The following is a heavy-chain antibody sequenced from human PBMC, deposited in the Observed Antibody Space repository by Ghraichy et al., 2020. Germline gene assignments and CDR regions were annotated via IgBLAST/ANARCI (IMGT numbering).Heavy chain of an antibody. CDR1: GFTFSSYA. CDR3: AKVHSSGWYQVKSGPFDY. Sequence: GGSLRLSCAASGFTFSSYAMIWVRQAPGKGLECVSSISGSGISTYYADSVKGRFTISRDNSKNTLYLQMNSLRSEDTAVYYCAKVHSSGWYQVKSGPFDYWGQGILATVSS. J-gene: IGHJ4*02. V-gene: IGHV3-23*01. CDR2: ISGSGIST. D-gene: IGHD6-19*01.